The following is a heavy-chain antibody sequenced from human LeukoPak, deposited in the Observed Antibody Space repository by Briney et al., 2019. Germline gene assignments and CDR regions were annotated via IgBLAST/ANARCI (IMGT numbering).Heavy chain of an antibody. CDR3: ARASYYHDSSGYYPHY. CDR2: TSGSGGST. CDR1: GFTFSSYA. Sequence: PGGSLRLSCAASGFTFSSYAMSWVRQSPGKGLEWVSATSGSGGSTYYADSVKGRFTISRDNSKNTLYLQMNSLRAEDTAVYYCARASYYHDSSGYYPHYWGQGTLVTVSS. V-gene: IGHV3-23*01. D-gene: IGHD3-22*01. J-gene: IGHJ4*02.